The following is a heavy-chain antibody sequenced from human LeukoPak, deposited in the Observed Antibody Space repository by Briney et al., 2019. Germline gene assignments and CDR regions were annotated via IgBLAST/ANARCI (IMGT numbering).Heavy chain of an antibody. CDR2: IYYSGST. CDR1: GGSISSSNYY. D-gene: IGHD3-10*01. Sequence: SETLSLTCTVSGGSISSSNYYWGWIRQPPGKGLEWIGSIYYSGSTYYNPSLKSRVTIFVDTSKNQFSLKLSSVTAADTAVYYCARLYYYGSGSPALFDYWGQGTLVTVSS. J-gene: IGHJ4*02. V-gene: IGHV4-39*01. CDR3: ARLYYYGSGSPALFDY.